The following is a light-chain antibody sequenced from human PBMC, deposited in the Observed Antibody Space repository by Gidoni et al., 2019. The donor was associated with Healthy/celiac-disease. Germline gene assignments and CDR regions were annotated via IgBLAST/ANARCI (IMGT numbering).Light chain of an antibody. Sequence: QSALTQPASVSGPPGQSITISCTGPSSDVGSYNLVSWYQQHQGKAPKLMIYEGSKRPSGVSNRFSGSKSGNTASLTISGLQAEDEADYYCCSYAGSSTVVFGGGTKLTVL. CDR1: SSDVGSYNL. J-gene: IGLJ2*01. CDR2: EGS. CDR3: CSYAGSSTVV. V-gene: IGLV2-23*01.